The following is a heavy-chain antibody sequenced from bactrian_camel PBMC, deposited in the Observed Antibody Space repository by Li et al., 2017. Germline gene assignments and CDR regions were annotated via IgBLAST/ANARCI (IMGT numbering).Heavy chain of an antibody. D-gene: IGHD7*01. CDR1: GYRYRSNC. V-gene: IGHV3S53*01. CDR2: MGTDGFST. J-gene: IGHJ4*01. CDR3: AAGEWVAAPDRESEYNY. Sequence: HVQLVESGGGSVQSGGSLRLSCKVSGYRYRSNCMGWFRQTPGKEREEVAAMGTDGFSTYYTDSVKGRFAISQDNAKRTVYLQMNSLKPEDTAIYYCAAGEWVAAPDRESEYNYWGQGTQVTVS.